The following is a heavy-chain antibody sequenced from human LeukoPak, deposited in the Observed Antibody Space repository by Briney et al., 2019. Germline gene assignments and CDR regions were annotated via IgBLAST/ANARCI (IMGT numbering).Heavy chain of an antibody. D-gene: IGHD4-17*01. V-gene: IGHV4-4*07. CDR1: GGSISSYY. Sequence: SETLSLTCTVPGGSISSYYWSWIRQPAGKGLEWIGRIYTSGSTNYNPSLKGRVTISVDTSKNQFSLKLSSVTAADTAVYYCARHSAPHDYGDYRLDYWGQGTLVTVSS. CDR3: ARHSAPHDYGDYRLDY. CDR2: IYTSGST. J-gene: IGHJ4*02.